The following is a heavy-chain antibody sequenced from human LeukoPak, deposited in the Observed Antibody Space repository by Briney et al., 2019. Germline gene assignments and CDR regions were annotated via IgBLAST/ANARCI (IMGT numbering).Heavy chain of an antibody. CDR3: ARAQYTNSWTDY. CDR2: INSDGSTT. J-gene: IGHJ4*02. Sequence: GGSLRLSCAASGFTFSNYWMHWVRQTPGKGLVWVSRINSDGSTTSYADSVKGRFTISRDNAKNTLFLQMNSLRAEDTAAYYCARAQYTNSWTDYWGQGTLVTVSS. CDR1: GFTFSNYW. V-gene: IGHV3-74*01. D-gene: IGHD6-13*01.